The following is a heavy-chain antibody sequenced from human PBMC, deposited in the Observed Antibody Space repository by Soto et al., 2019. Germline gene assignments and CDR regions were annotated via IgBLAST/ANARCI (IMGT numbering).Heavy chain of an antibody. Sequence: QVQLVESGGGVVQPGRSLRLSCAASGFTFSSYGMHWVRQAPGKGLEWVAVISYDGSNEHYADSVKGRFTISRDNSKNTLYLQMNSLRAEDKAVFYCEKVAVVGATTKYYYYYGMDVWGQGTTVTVSS. J-gene: IGHJ6*02. CDR1: GFTFSSYG. V-gene: IGHV3-30*18. D-gene: IGHD1-26*01. CDR3: EKVAVVGATTKYYYYYGMDV. CDR2: ISYDGSNE.